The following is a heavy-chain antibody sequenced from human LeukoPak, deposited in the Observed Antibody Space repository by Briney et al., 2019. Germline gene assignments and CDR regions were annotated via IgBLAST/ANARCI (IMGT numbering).Heavy chain of an antibody. J-gene: IGHJ6*04. Sequence: PGGSLRLSCAASGFTFSSYAMSWVRQVPGKGLEWVSAISGSGGSTYYADSVKGRFTISRDNSKNTLYLQMNSLRAEDTAVYYCAKTITAMVKCYYGMDVWGKGTTVTVSS. CDR3: AKTITAMVKCYYGMDV. D-gene: IGHD5-18*01. V-gene: IGHV3-23*01. CDR2: ISGSGGST. CDR1: GFTFSSYA.